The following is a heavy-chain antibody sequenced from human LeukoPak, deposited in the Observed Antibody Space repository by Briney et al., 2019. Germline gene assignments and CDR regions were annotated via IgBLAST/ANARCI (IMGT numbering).Heavy chain of an antibody. J-gene: IGHJ4*02. D-gene: IGHD4-23*01. CDR3: ARVGSGVNLYYFDY. Sequence: SETLSLTCTVSGGSITNDNYYWAWTRQPPGKGLEWIGSIYYSGTTYDNPTLKSRVTISVDTSKNQFSLKLSSVTAADTAVYYCARVGSGVNLYYFDYWGQGTLVTVSS. CDR1: GGSITNDNYY. CDR2: IYYSGTT. V-gene: IGHV4-39*07.